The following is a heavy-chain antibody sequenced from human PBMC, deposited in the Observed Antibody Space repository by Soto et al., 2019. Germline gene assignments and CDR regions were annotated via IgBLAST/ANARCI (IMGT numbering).Heavy chain of an antibody. V-gene: IGHV5-51*01. J-gene: IGHJ6*02. D-gene: IGHD5-12*01. CDR3: ARLAMATRRGYYGMDV. CDR1: GLSFTTYW. Sequence: GESLKISCKGSGLSFTTYWIAWVRQMPGKGLEWMGIIYPGDSKTTYSPSFQGHVTISADKSISTAYLQWSSLKASDTAMYYCARLAMATRRGYYGMDVWGQGTTVTVSS. CDR2: IYPGDSKT.